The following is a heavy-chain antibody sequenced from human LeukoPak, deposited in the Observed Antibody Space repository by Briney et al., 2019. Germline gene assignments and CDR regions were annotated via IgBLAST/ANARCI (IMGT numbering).Heavy chain of an antibody. CDR2: ISGSGGST. CDR1: GFTFSSYA. J-gene: IGHJ4*02. V-gene: IGHV3-23*01. Sequence: GGSLRLSCAASGFTFSSYAMSWVRQAPGKGLEWVSAISGSGGSTYYADSVKGRFTISRDNSKNTLYLQMNSLRAEDTAVYYCAKGEGGGGDFWSGYYGAVDYWGQGTLVTVSS. CDR3: AKGEGGGGDFWSGYYGAVDY. D-gene: IGHD3-3*01.